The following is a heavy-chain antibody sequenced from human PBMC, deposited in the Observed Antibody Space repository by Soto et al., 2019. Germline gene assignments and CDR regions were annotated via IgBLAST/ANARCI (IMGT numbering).Heavy chain of an antibody. CDR1: RCIYSGYG. Sequence: LRICFASCRCIYSGYGMHLVQKAPGKGLEWVAIISYDGSNTYYADSVKGRFTISRDNSKNTLYLQMNSLRAEDTSVYYCAKEGGLSGSYYISSSYYFDYWGQGTLVTVSS. CDR2: ISYDGSNT. CDR3: AKEGGLSGSYYISSSYYFDY. J-gene: IGHJ4*02. V-gene: IGHV3-30*18. D-gene: IGHD1-26*01.